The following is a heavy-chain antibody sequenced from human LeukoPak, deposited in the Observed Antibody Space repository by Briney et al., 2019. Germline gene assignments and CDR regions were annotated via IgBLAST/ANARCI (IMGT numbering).Heavy chain of an antibody. CDR3: TRDGSGW. J-gene: IGHJ4*02. V-gene: IGHV3-7*01. Sequence: GGSLRLSCAASGITFGSYWMSWVRQAPGKGLEWVANIKQDGSEKYYVDSVKGRFTISRDNTKNSLYLQMNSLTAEDTAVYYCTRDGSGWWGQGTLVTVSS. CDR1: GITFGSYW. D-gene: IGHD6-19*01. CDR2: IKQDGSEK.